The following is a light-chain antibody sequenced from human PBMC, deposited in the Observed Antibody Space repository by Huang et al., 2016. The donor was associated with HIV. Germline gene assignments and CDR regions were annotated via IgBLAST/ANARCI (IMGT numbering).Light chain of an antibody. J-gene: IGKJ3*01. Sequence: ETVMTQSPATLSVSPGERATLSCRASQSVSINLAWYQQKPAQAPRLLIYGASTRATGIPARFSGSGSGTEFTLTISSLHSEDFAVYYCQQYNNWPPRFTFGPGTKVDIK. CDR3: QQYNNWPPRFT. CDR1: QSVSIN. V-gene: IGKV3-15*01. CDR2: GAS.